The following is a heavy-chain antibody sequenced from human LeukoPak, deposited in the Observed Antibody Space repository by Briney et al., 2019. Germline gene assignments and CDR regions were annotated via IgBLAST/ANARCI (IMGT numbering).Heavy chain of an antibody. CDR3: ARWGPPFDC. V-gene: IGHV4-61*01. CDR1: GGSISSGSYY. J-gene: IGHJ4*02. Sequence: NASETLSLTCTVSGGSISSGSYYWSWIRQPPGKGLEWIGYIYYSGSTNYNPSLKSRVTISVDTSKNQFSLKLSSVTAADTAVYYCARWGPPFDCWGQGTLVTVSS. D-gene: IGHD3-16*01. CDR2: IYYSGST.